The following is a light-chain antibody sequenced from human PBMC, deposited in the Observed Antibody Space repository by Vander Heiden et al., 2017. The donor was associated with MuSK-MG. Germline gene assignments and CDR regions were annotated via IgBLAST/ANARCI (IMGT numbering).Light chain of an antibody. Sequence: QSVLPQPPSAPGTPGQRVTLSSSGLSSNIGRHYVYWYQQLPGRAPKLIVYRNNQRPSGVPDRFSGAKSGTSAALAISGRRYEDEADYYCAAWDDSLSGPGVFGGGTKLTVL. CDR1: SSNIGRHY. CDR2: RNN. CDR3: AAWDDSLSGPGV. J-gene: IGLJ2*01. V-gene: IGLV1-47*01.